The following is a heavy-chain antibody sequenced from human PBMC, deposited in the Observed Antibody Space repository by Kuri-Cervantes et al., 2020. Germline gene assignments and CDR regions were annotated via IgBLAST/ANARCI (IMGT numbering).Heavy chain of an antibody. CDR1: GFTFDDYA. CDR2: ISWDGGST. Sequence: GESLKISCAASGFTFDDYAMHWVRQAPGKGLERVSLISWDGGSTYYADSVKGRFTISRDNSKNSLYLQMNTLGADDTAVYYCARGGFSHNLDVWGKGTAVTVSS. D-gene: IGHD6-25*01. V-gene: IGHV3-43D*04. CDR3: ARGGFSHNLDV. J-gene: IGHJ6*04.